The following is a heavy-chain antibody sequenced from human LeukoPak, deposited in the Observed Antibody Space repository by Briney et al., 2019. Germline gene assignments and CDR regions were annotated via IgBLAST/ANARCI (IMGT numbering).Heavy chain of an antibody. D-gene: IGHD6-19*01. CDR3: ARGIRGWYTY. V-gene: IGHV3-21*01. Sequence: GGSLRLSCAASGFTFSTYTMNWVRQAPGKGLEWVSFISSSSSYIYYADSVKGRFTISRDDAKNSLYLQMNSLRAEDTAVYYCARGIRGWYTYWGQGTLVTVSS. J-gene: IGHJ4*02. CDR2: ISSSSSYI. CDR1: GFTFSTYT.